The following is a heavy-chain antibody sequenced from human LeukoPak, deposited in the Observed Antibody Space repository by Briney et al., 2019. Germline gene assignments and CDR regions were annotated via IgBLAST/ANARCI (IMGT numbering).Heavy chain of an antibody. J-gene: IGHJ3*02. CDR2: IYYSRST. D-gene: IGHD6-19*01. CDR3: ARAGLEDAFDI. Sequence: SETLSLTCTVSGGSISSYYWSWIRQPPGKGLEWIGYIYYSRSTNYNPSLKSRVTISVDTSKNQFSLKLSSVTAADTAVYYCARAGLEDAFDIWGQGTMVTVSS. V-gene: IGHV4-59*01. CDR1: GGSISSYY.